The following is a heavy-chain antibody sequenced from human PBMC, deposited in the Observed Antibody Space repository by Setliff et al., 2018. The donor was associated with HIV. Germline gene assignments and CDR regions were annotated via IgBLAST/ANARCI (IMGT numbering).Heavy chain of an antibody. V-gene: IGHV1-69*02. Sequence: ASVKVSCRASRSTCNSHTINWVRQAPGQGLYWMGRIIPILGVANYAQRFQGKVTITADKSTSTAYMELTSLRFDDTAMYYCVRGVQSPPHYSYYYMDVWGEGTMVTVSS. D-gene: IGHD3-3*01. J-gene: IGHJ6*03. CDR3: VRGVQSPPHYSYYYMDV. CDR2: IIPILGVA. CDR1: RSTCNSHT.